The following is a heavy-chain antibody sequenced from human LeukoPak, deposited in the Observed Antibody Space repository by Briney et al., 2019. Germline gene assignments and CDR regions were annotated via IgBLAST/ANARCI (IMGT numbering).Heavy chain of an antibody. CDR3: AKGAGPPWFDP. Sequence: SQTLSLTCTVSGGSINSGSYYWGWVRQPPGKALEWIGNIFYSGSTYYSPSLKSRVTISIDTSRNQFSMNLNSVTAADTAVYYCAKGAGPPWFDPWGQGTLVTVSS. V-gene: IGHV4-39*07. D-gene: IGHD6-19*01. CDR1: GGSINSGSYY. CDR2: IFYSGST. J-gene: IGHJ5*02.